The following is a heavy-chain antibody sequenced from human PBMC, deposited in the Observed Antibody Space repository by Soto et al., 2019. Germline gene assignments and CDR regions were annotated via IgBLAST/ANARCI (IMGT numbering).Heavy chain of an antibody. J-gene: IGHJ3*02. Sequence: GGSLRLSCAASGFTFSSYWMHWVRQAPGKELVWVSAISGSGGGTYYADSVKGRFTISRDNSKNTLYLQMNSLRAEDTAVYYCAKVMITFGGGDAFDIWGQGTMVTVSS. CDR3: AKVMITFGGGDAFDI. CDR1: GFTFSSYW. V-gene: IGHV3-23*01. D-gene: IGHD3-16*01. CDR2: ISGSGGGT.